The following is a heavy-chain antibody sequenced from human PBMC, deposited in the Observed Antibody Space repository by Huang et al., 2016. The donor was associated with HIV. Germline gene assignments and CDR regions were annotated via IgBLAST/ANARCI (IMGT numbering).Heavy chain of an antibody. D-gene: IGHD6-13*01. CDR1: GGSVSGHY. V-gene: IGHV4-34*01. Sequence: QVQLQQWGAGLLKPSETLSLTCAVYGGSVSGHYWSWIRQPPGKGLEWIAEINDNGYTNDNPSLKSRVTISVHTSRKQVSLKLNSVTAADAAVYDCARASWYEPRSWYFGLWGRGTLVTVSS. J-gene: IGHJ2*01. CDR3: ARASWYEPRSWYFGL. CDR2: INDNGYT.